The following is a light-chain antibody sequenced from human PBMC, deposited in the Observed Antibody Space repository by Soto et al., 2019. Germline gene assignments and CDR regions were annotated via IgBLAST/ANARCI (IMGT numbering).Light chain of an antibody. Sequence: DVVMTQSPLSLPVTPGEPASISCRSTQSLLNSNGYNYLDWYLQKPGQPPQLLISLASDRASGVPDRFSSGGSGTDFTLKISRVEAEDVGVYYCMQALQTPPTFGQGTRLEIK. CDR3: MQALQTPPT. CDR2: LAS. J-gene: IGKJ5*01. CDR1: QSLLNSNGYNY. V-gene: IGKV2-28*01.